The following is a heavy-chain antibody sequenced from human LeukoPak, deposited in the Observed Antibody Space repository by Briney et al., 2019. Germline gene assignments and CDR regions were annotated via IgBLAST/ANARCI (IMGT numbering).Heavy chain of an antibody. CDR1: GFTFSYYS. CDR2: ICRSSSYI. Sequence: GGSLRLSCAASGFTFSYYSMNWVRQAPGKGLEWVSSICRSSSYIYYADSVKGRFTISRDNAKNSLYLQMDSPRAEDTAVYYCARDPGGLTGILYYYYMDVWGKGTTVTVSS. J-gene: IGHJ6*03. CDR3: ARDPGGLTGILYYYYMDV. V-gene: IGHV3-21*01. D-gene: IGHD3-9*01.